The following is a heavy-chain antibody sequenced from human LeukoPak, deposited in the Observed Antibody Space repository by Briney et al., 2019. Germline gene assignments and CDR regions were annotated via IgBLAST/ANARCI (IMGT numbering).Heavy chain of an antibody. CDR3: ARDRSGGYSYGLSYYGMDV. Sequence: PGGSLRLSCAACGFTVSSNYMSWVRQAPGRGLEWVSDIYSGGSTYYADSVKGRFTISRDNSKNTLYLQMNSLRAEDTAVYYCARDRSGGYSYGLSYYGMDVWGQGTTVTVSS. D-gene: IGHD5-18*01. J-gene: IGHJ6*02. CDR2: IYSGGST. V-gene: IGHV3-66*01. CDR1: GFTVSSNY.